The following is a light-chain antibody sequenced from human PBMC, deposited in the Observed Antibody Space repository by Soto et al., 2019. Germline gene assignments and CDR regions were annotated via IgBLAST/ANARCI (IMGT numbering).Light chain of an antibody. Sequence: DIQMTQSPSTLSASVGDIVTITCRASQSISSWLAWYQQKPGKAPKLLIYDASSLESGVPSRFSGSGSGTEFTLTISSLQPDDFATYYCQLYNSYSGTFGQGTKVEIK. V-gene: IGKV1-5*01. CDR3: QLYNSYSGT. CDR2: DAS. CDR1: QSISSW. J-gene: IGKJ1*01.